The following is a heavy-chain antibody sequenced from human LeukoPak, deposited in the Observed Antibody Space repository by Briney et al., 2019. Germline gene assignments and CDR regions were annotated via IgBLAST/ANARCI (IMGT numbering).Heavy chain of an antibody. CDR3: TKDGYGSGSYFPYALDI. CDR2: ITGSGDST. Sequence: RPGGSLRLSCAASGFTFSSYWMSWVRQAPGKGLEWVSAITGSGDSTYYADSVKGRFTISRDNSKNTLYLQMNSLRAEDTAVYYCTKDGYGSGSYFPYALDIWGQGTLVTVSS. V-gene: IGHV3-23*01. CDR1: GFTFSSYW. J-gene: IGHJ3*02. D-gene: IGHD3-10*01.